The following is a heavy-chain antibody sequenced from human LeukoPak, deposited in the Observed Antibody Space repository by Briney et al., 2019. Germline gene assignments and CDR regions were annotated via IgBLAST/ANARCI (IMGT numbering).Heavy chain of an antibody. Sequence: GGSLRLSCVASGFSFSGYAMHWVRQAPGKGLEWVSSISGSGGNTISADSVKGRFTISRDNSKNTLSLQMNSLRAEDTAVYYCAKHHYDFWSGYFGEYWGQGTLVTVSS. CDR3: AKHHYDFWSGYFGEY. V-gene: IGHV3-23*01. D-gene: IGHD3-3*01. J-gene: IGHJ4*02. CDR1: GFSFSGYA. CDR2: ISGSGGNT.